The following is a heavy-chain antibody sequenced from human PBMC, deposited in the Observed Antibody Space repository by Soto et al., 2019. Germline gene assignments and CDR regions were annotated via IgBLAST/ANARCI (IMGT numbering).Heavy chain of an antibody. J-gene: IGHJ5*02. CDR3: ANQRYYDFWSGYYEDWFDP. CDR2: ISGSGGST. V-gene: IGHV3-23*01. D-gene: IGHD3-3*01. CDR1: GFTFSNYA. Sequence: EVQLLESGGGLVQPGGSLRLSCAASGFTFSNYAMSWVRQAPGKGLEWVSAISGSGGSTSYADSVKGRFTISRDNSKNTLYLQMNSLRAEDTAIYYCANQRYYDFWSGYYEDWFDPLGEGTLVTVSS.